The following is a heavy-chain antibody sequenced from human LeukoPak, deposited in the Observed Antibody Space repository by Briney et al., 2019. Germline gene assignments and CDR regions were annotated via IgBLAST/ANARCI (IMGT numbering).Heavy chain of an antibody. CDR2: IYHSGST. D-gene: IGHD1-26*01. CDR3: ASPSGSFDRHAFDI. Sequence: PGRSLRLSCAASGFTFSSYAMHWVRKPPGKGLEWIGEIYHSGSTNYNPSLKSRVTISVGKSKNRFSLNLSSVTAADTAVYYCASPSGSFDRHAFDIWGQGTMVTVSS. J-gene: IGHJ3*02. V-gene: IGHV4-4*02. CDR1: GFTFSSYA.